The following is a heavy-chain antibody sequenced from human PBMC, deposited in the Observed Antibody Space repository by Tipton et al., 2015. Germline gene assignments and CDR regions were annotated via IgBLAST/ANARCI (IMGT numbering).Heavy chain of an antibody. Sequence: TLSLTCTVSGDSISSSSYFWGWIRQPPGKGLEWIGSIYYSGSAYYNPSPKSRVTISVDTSKNQFSLKLSSVTAADTAVYYCAKDFTPYDYYALDVWGQGTTVTVSS. CDR2: IYYSGSA. V-gene: IGHV4-39*02. J-gene: IGHJ6*02. CDR3: AKDFTPYDYYALDV. CDR1: GDSISSSSYF.